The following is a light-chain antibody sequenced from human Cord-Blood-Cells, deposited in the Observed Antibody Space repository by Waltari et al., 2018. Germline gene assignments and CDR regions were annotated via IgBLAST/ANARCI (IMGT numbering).Light chain of an antibody. CDR1: SLRSYY. CDR2: GKN. J-gene: IGLJ1*01. CDR3: NSRDSSGNHYV. V-gene: IGLV3-19*01. Sequence: SSELTQDPAVSVALGQTVRITCQGDSLRSYYASWYQQKPGQAPGLVIYGKNNRPSGITERFSGSISVNTASLTITGAQAEDEADYYCNSRDSSGNHYVFGTGTKVTVL.